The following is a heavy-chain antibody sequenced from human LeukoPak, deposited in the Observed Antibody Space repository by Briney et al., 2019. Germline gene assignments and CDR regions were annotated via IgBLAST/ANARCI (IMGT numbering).Heavy chain of an antibody. CDR2: INYSGNT. CDR1: GGSTCSAGYY. D-gene: IGHD3-22*01. CDR3: ASMSGYYSKFDY. Sequence: SKTLSLTCTVSGGSTCSAGYYWSWIRQHPGKGLEWIAYINYSGNTYHNPSLKSRVTISVDTSRNQFSLKLNSVTAADTAIYYCASMSGYYSKFDYWGQGTLVTVSS. J-gene: IGHJ4*02. V-gene: IGHV4-31*03.